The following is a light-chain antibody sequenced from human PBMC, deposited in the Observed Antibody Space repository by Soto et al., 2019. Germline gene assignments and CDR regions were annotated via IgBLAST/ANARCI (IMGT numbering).Light chain of an antibody. V-gene: IGKV1-5*03. Sequence: DIQMTQSPSTPSASVGDRVTNTCRASQSISSWLAWYQQKPGKAPKLLIYKASSLESGVPSRISGSGSGTEFTLTISILQPDDFATYCCHQYNSYLLWTFGQGTEVDI. CDR2: KAS. CDR3: HQYNSYLLWT. CDR1: QSISSW. J-gene: IGKJ1*01.